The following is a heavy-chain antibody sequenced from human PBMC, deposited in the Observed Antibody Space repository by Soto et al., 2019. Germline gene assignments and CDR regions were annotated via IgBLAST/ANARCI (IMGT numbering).Heavy chain of an antibody. CDR2: IDPSDSYT. V-gene: IGHV5-10-1*01. J-gene: IGHJ3*02. CDR3: ASEYCSSTSCYRVHAFDI. CDR1: GYSFTSYW. Sequence: PGESLKISCKGSGYSFTSYWISWVRQMPGKGLEWMGRIDPSDSYTNYSPSFQGHVTISADKSISTAYLQWSSLKASDTAMYYCASEYCSSTSCYRVHAFDIWGQGTMVTVSS. D-gene: IGHD2-2*02.